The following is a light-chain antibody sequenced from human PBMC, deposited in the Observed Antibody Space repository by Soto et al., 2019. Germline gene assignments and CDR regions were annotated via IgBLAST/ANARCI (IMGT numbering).Light chain of an antibody. Sequence: QSVLTQPPSVSGAPGQRVTISCTGSSSNIGAGYDVHWYQQLPGTAPKLLMYGNSNRPSGVPDRSSGSKSGTSASLAITGLQAEDEADYYCQSYDSLSGSVVFGGGTKLTVL. CDR1: SSNIGAGYD. J-gene: IGLJ2*01. CDR3: QSYDSLSGSVV. CDR2: GNS. V-gene: IGLV1-40*01.